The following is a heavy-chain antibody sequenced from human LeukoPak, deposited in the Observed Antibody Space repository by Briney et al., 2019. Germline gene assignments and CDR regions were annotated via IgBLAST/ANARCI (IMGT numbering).Heavy chain of an antibody. CDR3: ARDGPRLIAVAGTGFDY. D-gene: IGHD6-19*01. CDR2: INSEGSST. J-gene: IGHJ4*02. V-gene: IGHV3-74*01. Sequence: GWSLRLSCAASGFTFSNYWMHWVRQAPGKGLVWVSRINSEGSSTNYADSVKGRFTISRDNAKNTLYLQMSSLRAEDTAVYYCARDGPRLIAVAGTGFDYWGQGTLVTVSS. CDR1: GFTFSNYW.